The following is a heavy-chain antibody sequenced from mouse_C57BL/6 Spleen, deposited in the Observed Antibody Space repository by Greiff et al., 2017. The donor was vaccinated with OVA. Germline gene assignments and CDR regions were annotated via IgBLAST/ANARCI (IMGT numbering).Heavy chain of an antibody. Sequence: VKLQQPGAELVKPGASVKLSCKASGYTFTSYWMQWVKQRPGQGLEWIGEIDPSDSYTNYNQKFKGKATLTVDTSSSTAYMQLSSLTSEDSAVYYCARKGDGYYGFDYWGQGTTLTVSS. CDR1: GYTFTSYW. J-gene: IGHJ2*01. D-gene: IGHD2-3*01. V-gene: IGHV1-50*01. CDR3: ARKGDGYYGFDY. CDR2: IDPSDSYT.